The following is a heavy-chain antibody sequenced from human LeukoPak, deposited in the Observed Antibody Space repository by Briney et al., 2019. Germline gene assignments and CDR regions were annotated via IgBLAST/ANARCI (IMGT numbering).Heavy chain of an antibody. CDR1: GYIFTGYY. V-gene: IGHV1-2*02. CDR2: INPNSGDT. CDR3: ARDDDYQLLRYYYGSGSYYF. Sequence: GASVKVSCKASGYIFTGYYMHWVRQAPGQGLEWMGWINPNSGDTNYAQKFQGRVTMTRDTSISTAYMELSRLRSDDTAVYYCARDDDYQLLRYYYGSGSYYFWGQGTLVTVSS. D-gene: IGHD3-10*01. J-gene: IGHJ4*02.